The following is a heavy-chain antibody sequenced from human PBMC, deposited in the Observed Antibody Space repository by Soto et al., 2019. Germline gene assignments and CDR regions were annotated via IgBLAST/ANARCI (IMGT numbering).Heavy chain of an antibody. CDR3: AREAISNLRVGYRMDV. CDR2: TYYSGST. Sequence: SETLSLTCTVSGGSISSYYWSWIRQPPGKALEWIGYTYYSGSTNYKPSLKSRVTISVDTSKPQFSLQLSSVTAADPAVYSCAREAISNLRVGYRMDVWGQGPRVTVS. V-gene: IGHV4-59*01. J-gene: IGHJ6*02. CDR1: GGSISSYY. D-gene: IGHD4-4*01.